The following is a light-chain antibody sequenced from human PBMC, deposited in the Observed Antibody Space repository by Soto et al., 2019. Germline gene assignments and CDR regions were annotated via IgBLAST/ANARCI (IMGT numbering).Light chain of an antibody. V-gene: IGLV2-14*01. J-gene: IGLJ2*01. CDR1: SSDVGGYNY. CDR2: DVS. Sequence: QSVLTQPASVSGSPGQSITISCTGTSSDVGGYNYVPWYQQHPGKAPKFMIYDVSNRPSGVSNRFSGSKSGNTASLTISGLQAEDEADYYCSSYTSSSTLVFGGGTQLTVL. CDR3: SSYTSSSTLV.